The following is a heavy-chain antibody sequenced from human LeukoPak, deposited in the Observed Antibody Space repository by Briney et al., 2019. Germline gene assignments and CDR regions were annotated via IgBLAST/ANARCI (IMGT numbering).Heavy chain of an antibody. D-gene: IGHD5-18*01. CDR1: GFTFSSYW. Sequence: GGSLRLSCEASGFTFSSYWMSWVRQAPGKGLEWVANIKEDESEKYFVDSVRGRFTISRDNAKNSLYLQMNSLRAEDTAVYYCANVDTTMVTFDSWGQGTLVTVSS. J-gene: IGHJ4*02. CDR2: IKEDESEK. CDR3: ANVDTTMVTFDS. V-gene: IGHV3-7*03.